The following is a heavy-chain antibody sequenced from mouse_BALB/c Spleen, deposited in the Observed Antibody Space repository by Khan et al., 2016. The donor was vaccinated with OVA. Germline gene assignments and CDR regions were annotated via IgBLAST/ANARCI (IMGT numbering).Heavy chain of an antibody. CDR1: GYTFTYYV. D-gene: IGHD2-3*01. CDR2: IYPGSDNA. V-gene: IGHV1-81*01. J-gene: IGHJ2*01. Sequence: QVQLQQSGPELVKPGASVKMSCKASGYTFTYYVITWVKQRTGQGLEWIGEIYPGSDNAYYNERFKGKATLTADKSSNTTHMQLSSLTFEDSAVYCCARGDGYYVYFDYWGQGTTLTVSS. CDR3: ARGDGYYVYFDY.